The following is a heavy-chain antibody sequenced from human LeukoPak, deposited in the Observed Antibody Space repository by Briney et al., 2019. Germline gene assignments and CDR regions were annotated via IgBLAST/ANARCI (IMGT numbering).Heavy chain of an antibody. CDR2: ISYDGSNK. J-gene: IGHJ3*02. CDR3: AREKGATGNDAFDI. Sequence: PGRSLRLSCAASGFTFSSYAMHWVRQAPGKGLEWVAVISYDGSNKYYADSVKGRFTISRDNSKNTLYLQMNSLRAEDTAVYYCAREKGATGNDAFDIWGQGTMVTVSS. D-gene: IGHD1-26*01. V-gene: IGHV3-30-3*01. CDR1: GFTFSSYA.